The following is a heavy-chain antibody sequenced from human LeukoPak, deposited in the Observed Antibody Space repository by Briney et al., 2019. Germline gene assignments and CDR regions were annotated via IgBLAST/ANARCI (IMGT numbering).Heavy chain of an antibody. CDR3: ARHSGSSPHYFDY. CDR2: IYYSGST. V-gene: IGHV4-59*08. CDR1: GGSISSYY. Sequence: SETLSLTCTVSGGSISSYYWSWLRQPPGKGLEWVGFIYYSGSTHYKSSLKSRVTISVDTSKNQFSLGLTSVTAADTAVYYCARHSGSSPHYFDYWGQGTLVTVSS. J-gene: IGHJ4*02. D-gene: IGHD1-26*01.